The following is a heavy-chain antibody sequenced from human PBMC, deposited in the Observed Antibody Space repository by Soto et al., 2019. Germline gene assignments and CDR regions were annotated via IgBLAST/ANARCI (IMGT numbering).Heavy chain of an antibody. CDR3: ARVGYCSGGSCSYDYYYYYGMDF. Sequence: PGGSLRLSCAASGFTFSSYAMSWVRQAPGKGLEWVSAISGSGGSTYYADSVKGRFTISRDNSKNTLYLQMNSLRAEDTAVYYCARVGYCSGGSCSYDYYYYYGMDFWGQGTTVTVSS. CDR1: GFTFSSYA. CDR2: ISGSGGST. D-gene: IGHD2-15*01. J-gene: IGHJ6*02. V-gene: IGHV3-23*01.